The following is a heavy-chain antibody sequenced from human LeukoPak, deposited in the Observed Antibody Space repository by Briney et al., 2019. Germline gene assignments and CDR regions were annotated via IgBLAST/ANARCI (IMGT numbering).Heavy chain of an antibody. CDR3: ARDDDCGGDCYPQGWFDP. J-gene: IGHJ5*02. D-gene: IGHD2-21*01. V-gene: IGHV3-21*01. CDR1: GFTVSGNY. CDR2: ISSSSSYI. Sequence: SGGSLRLSCAASGFTVSGNYMSWVRQAPGKGLEWVSSISSSSSYIYYADSVKGRFTISRDNAKNSLYLQMNSLRAEDTAVYYCARDDDCGGDCYPQGWFDPWGQGTLVTVSS.